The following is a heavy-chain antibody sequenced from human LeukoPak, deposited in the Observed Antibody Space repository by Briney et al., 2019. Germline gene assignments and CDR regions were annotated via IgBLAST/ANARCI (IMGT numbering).Heavy chain of an antibody. Sequence: GGSLRLSCAASGFTFSDYYMSWIRQAPGKGLEWVSHITSSGSTIYYADSVKGRFTISRDNAKNSLYLQMNSLRAEDTAVYYCAREYGAPYNWLDPWGQGTLVTVSS. J-gene: IGHJ5*02. D-gene: IGHD4-17*01. CDR2: ITSSGSTI. CDR1: GFTFSDYY. CDR3: AREYGAPYNWLDP. V-gene: IGHV3-11*01.